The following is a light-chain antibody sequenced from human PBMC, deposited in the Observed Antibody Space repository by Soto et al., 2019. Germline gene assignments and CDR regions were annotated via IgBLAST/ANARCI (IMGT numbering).Light chain of an antibody. V-gene: IGKV3-20*01. J-gene: IGKJ5*01. CDR2: GAS. CDR1: QSVSSSY. Sequence: ELEMTQSPESVYLSGGRITNISSRASQSVSSSYLAWYQQKPGQAPRLLIYGASSRATGIPDRFIFSGAGAGFSVSIGVLEPEVFPLYDCRQYVSSRITGGRGTRLDIK. CDR3: RQYVSSRIT.